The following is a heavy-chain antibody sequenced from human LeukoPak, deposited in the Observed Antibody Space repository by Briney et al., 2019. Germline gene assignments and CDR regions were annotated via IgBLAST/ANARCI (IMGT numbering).Heavy chain of an antibody. CDR2: IYYSGST. J-gene: IGHJ6*03. D-gene: IGHD3-10*01. V-gene: IGHV4-39*01. CDR3: AIGGDLWFGENRYYMDV. Sequence: PSDTLSLTCTVSGGSLSSSSYYWGWIRQPPGTGLEWVGSIYYSGSTHYNPSLKSRVTISVDTSKNQFSLKLSFVTAADTAVYYCAIGGDLWFGENRYYMDVWGKGTTVTISS. CDR1: GGSLSSSSYY.